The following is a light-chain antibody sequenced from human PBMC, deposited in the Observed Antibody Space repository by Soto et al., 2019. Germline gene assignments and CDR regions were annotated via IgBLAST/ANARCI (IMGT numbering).Light chain of an antibody. CDR2: DDS. Sequence: SYELTQPPSVSVAPGQTAIITCGEKNIGSKSVHWYLQKPGQGPVLVVYDDSDRPSRIPERFSGSKSGKVATLTISRVEAGDEADYYCHVWDDSDHYVFGSGTKLTVL. CDR1: NIGSKS. J-gene: IGLJ1*01. CDR3: HVWDDSDHYV. V-gene: IGLV3-21*02.